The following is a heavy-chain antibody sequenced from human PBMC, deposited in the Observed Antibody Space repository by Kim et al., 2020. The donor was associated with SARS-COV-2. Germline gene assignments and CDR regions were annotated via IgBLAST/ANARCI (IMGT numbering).Heavy chain of an antibody. D-gene: IGHD3-10*01. V-gene: IGHV3-7*01. CDR3: ARGRSGSH. CDR2: IKQDGHEK. CDR1: GFIFNNNW. Sequence: GGSLRLSCADSGFIFNNNWMNWVRQAPGKGLEWVASIKQDGHEKDYVDSVKGRFTISRDNAKNSLYLQMNSLRAEDTAMYYCARGRSGSHWGQGTLVTVSS. J-gene: IGHJ4*02.